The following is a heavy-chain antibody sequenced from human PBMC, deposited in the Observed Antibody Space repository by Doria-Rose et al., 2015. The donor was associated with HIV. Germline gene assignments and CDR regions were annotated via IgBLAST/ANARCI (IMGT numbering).Heavy chain of an antibody. Sequence: QITLKESGPVLVKPTETLTLTCTVSGVSLSSPGMGVSWIRQPPGKALEWLANIFSDDERVYNTSLKSRLTISRGTSNGQVVLTMTDMDPVDTATYYCARIKSSRWYHKYFFDFWGQGTLVIVSA. D-gene: IGHD6-13*01. V-gene: IGHV2-26*01. J-gene: IGHJ4*02. CDR2: IFSDDER. CDR1: GVSLSSPGMG. CDR3: ARIKSSRWYHKYFFDF.